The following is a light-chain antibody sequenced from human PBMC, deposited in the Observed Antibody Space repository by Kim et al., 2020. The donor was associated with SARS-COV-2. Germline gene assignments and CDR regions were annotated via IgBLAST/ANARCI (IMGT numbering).Light chain of an antibody. CDR2: NVS. CDR3: ASFTSSNTVI. Sequence: QSALTQPASVSGSPGQSITISCTGTSSDVGGYDYVSWYQQYPGKAPKLKIYNVSDRPSGVSNRFSGSKSGNTASLTISGLQAEDEADYYCASFTSSNTVIFGGGTQLTVL. V-gene: IGLV2-14*03. J-gene: IGLJ2*01. CDR1: SSDVGGYDY.